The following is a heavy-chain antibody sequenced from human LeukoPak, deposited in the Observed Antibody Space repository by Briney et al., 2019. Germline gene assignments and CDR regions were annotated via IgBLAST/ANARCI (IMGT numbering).Heavy chain of an antibody. J-gene: IGHJ4*02. Sequence: KNGESLKISCKGSGYSFTSYWIGWVRQMPGKGLEWMGIIYPGDSDTRCSPSFQGQVTISADKSISTAYLQWSSLKASDTAMYYCARLPSQPYCSSTSCYVYWGQGTLVTVSS. D-gene: IGHD2-2*01. CDR2: IYPGDSDT. CDR3: ARLPSQPYCSSTSCYVY. CDR1: GYSFTSYW. V-gene: IGHV5-51*01.